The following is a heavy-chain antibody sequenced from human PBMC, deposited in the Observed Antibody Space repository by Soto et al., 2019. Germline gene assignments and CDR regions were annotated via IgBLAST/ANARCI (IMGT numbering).Heavy chain of an antibody. CDR1: GFTFSSYG. Sequence: GGSLRLSCAASGFTFSSYGMHWVRQAPGKGLEWVAVIWYDGSNKYYADSVKGRFTISRDNSKNTLYLQMNSLRAEDTAVYYCARDLGTGIYYYYGMDVWGQGTTVTVSS. V-gene: IGHV3-33*01. CDR3: ARDLGTGIYYYYGMDV. J-gene: IGHJ6*02. D-gene: IGHD7-27*01. CDR2: IWYDGSNK.